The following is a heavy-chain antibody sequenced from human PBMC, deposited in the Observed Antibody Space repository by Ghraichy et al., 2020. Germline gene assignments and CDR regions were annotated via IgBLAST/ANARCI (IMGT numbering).Heavy chain of an antibody. J-gene: IGHJ6*03. V-gene: IGHV3-21*01. Sequence: WVGGAPGGGVEGVSSVSSSGSCVYYADAVKGRFTISRDNAKNSLYLQMNSLRAEDTAVYYCARAPRYYYDSSGPSYMDVWGKGTTVTVSS. CDR2: VSSSGSCV. CDR3: ARAPRYYYDSSGPSYMDV. D-gene: IGHD3-22*01.